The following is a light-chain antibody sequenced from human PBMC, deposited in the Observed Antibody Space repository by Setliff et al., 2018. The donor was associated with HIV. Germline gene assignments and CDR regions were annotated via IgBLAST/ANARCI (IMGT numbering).Light chain of an antibody. CDR3: CSYAGSGPV. J-gene: IGLJ1*01. V-gene: IGLV2-23*02. CDR2: DVK. Sequence: QSALTQPASVSGSPGQSITLSCTGTSSDVGGYNYVSWYQQHPGKAPKLMIYDVKNRPSGVSDRFSGSKSGNTASLTISGLQAEDEADYYCCSYAGSGPVFGAGTKVTV. CDR1: SSDVGGYNY.